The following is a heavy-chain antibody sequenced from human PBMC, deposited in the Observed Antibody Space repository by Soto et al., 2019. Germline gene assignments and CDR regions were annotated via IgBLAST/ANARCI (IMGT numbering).Heavy chain of an antibody. CDR2: IYYSGST. CDR1: GGSISSYY. J-gene: IGHJ6*02. V-gene: IGHV4-59*08. CDR3: ARLTLIRYCDWLLLRHYYYYYGMDV. D-gene: IGHD3-9*01. Sequence: SETLSLTCTVSGGSISSYYWSWIRQPPGKGLEWIGYIYYSGSTNYNPSLKSRVTISVDTSKNQFSLKLSSVTAADTAVYYCARLTLIRYCDWLLLRHYYYYYGMDVWGQGTTVTVSS.